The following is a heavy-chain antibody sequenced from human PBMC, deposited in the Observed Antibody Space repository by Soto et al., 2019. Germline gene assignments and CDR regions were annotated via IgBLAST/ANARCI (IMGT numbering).Heavy chain of an antibody. Sequence: ILSLTCTVSGGSISSYYWSWIRQPPGKGLEWIGYIYYSGSTDYNPSLKSRVTISVDTSKNQFSLKLSSVTAADTAVYYCARGSYRRAFDYWGQGTLVTVSS. D-gene: IGHD5-18*01. V-gene: IGHV4-59*01. CDR1: GGSISSYY. CDR3: ARGSYRRAFDY. J-gene: IGHJ4*02. CDR2: IYYSGST.